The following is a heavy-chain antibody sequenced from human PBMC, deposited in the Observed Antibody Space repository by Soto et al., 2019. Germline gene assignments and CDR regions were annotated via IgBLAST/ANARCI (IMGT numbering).Heavy chain of an antibody. Sequence: ASVKVFCKASGYTFTNYYLHWVRQAPGQGLEWVGMINPSARSASYAQKLRGRLTMDRDTSTTTVYMELSRLTFEDTAVYFCARDNSAANGVLDHWGQGTLVTVS. CDR2: INPSARSA. D-gene: IGHD1-1*01. CDR3: ARDNSAANGVLDH. J-gene: IGHJ4*02. CDR1: GYTFTNYY. V-gene: IGHV1-46*04.